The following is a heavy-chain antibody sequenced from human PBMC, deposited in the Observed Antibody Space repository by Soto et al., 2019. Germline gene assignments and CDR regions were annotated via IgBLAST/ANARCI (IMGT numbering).Heavy chain of an antibody. CDR1: GYTLSSYF. CDR3: ARASSRYCSRSSCYGDY. Sequence: ASVKVSCKASGYTLSSYFLHWVRQAPGQGLEWMGIINPADATTSYPQKFQGRLTMTRDTSTNTAYMELTSLTSEDTAVYYCARASSRYCSRSSCYGDYCGQGTLVTVSS. J-gene: IGHJ4*02. CDR2: INPADATT. V-gene: IGHV1-46*01. D-gene: IGHD2-2*01.